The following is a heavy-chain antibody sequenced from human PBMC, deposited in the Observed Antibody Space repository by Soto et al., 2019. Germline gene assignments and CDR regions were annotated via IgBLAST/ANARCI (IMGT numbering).Heavy chain of an antibody. CDR2: ISGYNGNA. Sequence: QIQLVQSGAEVKKPGASVKVSCKASGYTFTNNGINWVRQAPGQGLEWMGWISGYNGNANYAEKFQGRVTMTTDTTTSTAYMKLRSLTSDDAAVYYCARGHSHYGSENWGQGTLVTVSS. CDR1: GYTFTNNG. D-gene: IGHD3-10*01. V-gene: IGHV1-18*01. J-gene: IGHJ4*02. CDR3: ARGHSHYGSEN.